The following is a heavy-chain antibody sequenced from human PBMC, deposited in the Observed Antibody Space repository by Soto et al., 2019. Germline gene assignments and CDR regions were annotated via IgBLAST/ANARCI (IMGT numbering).Heavy chain of an antibody. CDR2: INGGTGQT. J-gene: IGHJ6*01. CDR3: AMGKGLAENYFYYGLDI. Sequence: ASVYVSFRASGFTFTSSSVQWVRQARGQSLEWMGWINGGTGQTKHSQIFQGRVNITRDTSSSTAYMELRSLRSEDTAVYYCAMGKGLAENYFYYGLDIGGQEATVDVSS. V-gene: IGHV1-3*01. D-gene: IGHD6-19*01. CDR1: GFTFTSSS.